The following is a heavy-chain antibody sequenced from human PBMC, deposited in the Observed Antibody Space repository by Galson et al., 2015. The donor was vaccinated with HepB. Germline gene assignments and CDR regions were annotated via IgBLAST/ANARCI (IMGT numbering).Heavy chain of an antibody. CDR3: ARGRAMVRGVRVYYYGMDV. V-gene: IGHV3-13*04. Sequence: SLRLSCAASGFTFSSYDMHWVRQATGKGLEWVSAIGTAGDTYYPGSVKGRFTISRENAKNSLYLQMNSLRAGDTAVYYCARGRAMVRGVRVYYYGMDVWGQGTTVTVSS. D-gene: IGHD3-10*01. J-gene: IGHJ6*02. CDR1: GFTFSSYD. CDR2: IGTAGDT.